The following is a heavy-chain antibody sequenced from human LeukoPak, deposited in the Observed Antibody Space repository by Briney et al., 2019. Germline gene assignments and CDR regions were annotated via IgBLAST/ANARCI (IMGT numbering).Heavy chain of an antibody. Sequence: AGRSLRLSCAASGFTFSSYAMHWVRQAPGKGLEWVAVISYDGSNKYYADSVKGRFTISRDNSKNTLYLQMNSLRAEDTAVYYCARDPDAAGGYYFDYWGQGTLVTVSS. CDR1: GFTFSSYA. CDR2: ISYDGSNK. D-gene: IGHD3-10*01. J-gene: IGHJ4*02. V-gene: IGHV3-30-3*01. CDR3: ARDPDAAGGYYFDY.